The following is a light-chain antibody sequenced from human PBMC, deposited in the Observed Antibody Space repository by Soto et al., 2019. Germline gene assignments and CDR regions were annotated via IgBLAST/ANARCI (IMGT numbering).Light chain of an antibody. J-gene: IGKJ2*01. CDR1: QSVSSN. CDR2: GAS. Sequence: EIVMTQSPATLSVSPGERATLSCRASQSVSSNLAWYQQRPGQAPRLLIYGASTRATGIPVRFSASGSGTGFTLTISSLQSEDFAVYYCQQYNDWPPGTFGRGTKLEIK. CDR3: QQYNDWPPGT. V-gene: IGKV3-15*01.